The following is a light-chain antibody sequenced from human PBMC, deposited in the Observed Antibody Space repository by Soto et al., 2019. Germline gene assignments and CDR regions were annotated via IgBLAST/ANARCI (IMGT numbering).Light chain of an antibody. CDR1: SSDVGSYNY. V-gene: IGLV2-11*01. Sequence: QSALTQPRSVSGSPGQSVTISCTGTSSDVGSYNYVSWYQHDPGKAPKLMIYDVNKRPSGVPDRFSGSKSGNTASLTISGLQADDEADYFCCSYAGTYTVLFGGGTKLTVL. CDR2: DVN. J-gene: IGLJ2*01. CDR3: CSYAGTYTVL.